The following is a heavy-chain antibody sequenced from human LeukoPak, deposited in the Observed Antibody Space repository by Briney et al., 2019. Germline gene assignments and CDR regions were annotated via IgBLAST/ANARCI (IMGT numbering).Heavy chain of an antibody. CDR1: GGTFSSYA. CDR2: IIPILGIA. CDR3: ARDDSSGSYYDYYYGMDV. Sequence: SVKVSCKASGGTFSSYAISWVRQAPGQGLEWMGRIIPILGIANYAQKFQGRVTITADKSTSTAYMELSSLRSEDTAVYYCARDDSSGSYYDYYYGMDVWGQGTTVTVSS. D-gene: IGHD3-22*01. J-gene: IGHJ6*02. V-gene: IGHV1-69*04.